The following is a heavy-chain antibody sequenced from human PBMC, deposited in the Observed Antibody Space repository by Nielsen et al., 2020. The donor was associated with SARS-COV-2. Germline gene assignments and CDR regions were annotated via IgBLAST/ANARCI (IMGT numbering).Heavy chain of an antibody. CDR1: GFTFSSYG. CDR2: ISYDGSNK. V-gene: IGHV3-30*03. Sequence: GGSLRLSCAASGFTFSSYGMHWVRQAPGKGLEWVAVISYDGSNKYYADSVKGRFTISRDNAKNSLYLQMNSLRAEDTAVYYCARGRGNSSFDYWGQGTLVTVSS. CDR3: ARGRGNSSFDY. J-gene: IGHJ4*02. D-gene: IGHD4-23*01.